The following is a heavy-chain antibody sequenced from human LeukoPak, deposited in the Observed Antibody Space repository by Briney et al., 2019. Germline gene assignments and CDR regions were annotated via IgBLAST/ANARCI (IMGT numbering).Heavy chain of an antibody. J-gene: IGHJ4*02. CDR2: INHSGST. D-gene: IGHD3-10*01. CDR1: GGSFSGYY. Sequence: SETLSLTCAVYGGSFSGYYWSWIRQPPGKGLEWIGEINHSGSTNYNPSLKSRVTISVDTSKNQFSLKLSSVTAADTAVYYCARRRYYYGSGSYYAYYFDYWGQGTLATVSS. V-gene: IGHV4-34*01. CDR3: ARRRYYYGSGSYYAYYFDY.